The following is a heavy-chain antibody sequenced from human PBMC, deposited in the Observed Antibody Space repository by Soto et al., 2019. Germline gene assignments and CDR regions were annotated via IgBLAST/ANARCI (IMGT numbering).Heavy chain of an antibody. CDR2: IYYSGIT. J-gene: IGHJ4*02. Sequence: SETLSLTCTVSGGSVSGGSYYWTWIRQPPGKGLEWIGYIYYSGITTYSPSLKSRVTISIDTSKNQFSLKLTSATAADTAIYYCARDIRGYSRAFDYWGQGALVTVSS. D-gene: IGHD5-18*01. CDR1: GGSVSGGSYY. CDR3: ARDIRGYSRAFDY. V-gene: IGHV4-61*01.